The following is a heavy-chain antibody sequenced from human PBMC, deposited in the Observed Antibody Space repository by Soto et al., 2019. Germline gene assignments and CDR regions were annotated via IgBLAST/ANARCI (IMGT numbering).Heavy chain of an antibody. J-gene: IGHJ4*02. CDR2: FIPIFGTT. D-gene: IGHD3-22*01. CDR3: TRDRGRRYNDGRGYYYSAY. V-gene: IGHV1-69*01. Sequence: QVHLVQSGAEVKKPGSSVKVSCKASGDTFSSYAISWVRQAHGQGLEWMGGFIPIFGTTNYAQKFQGRVTITADESTSTAYMELSSLRSEDTAVYYCTRDRGRRYNDGRGYYYSAYWGQGTLVTVSS. CDR1: GDTFSSYA.